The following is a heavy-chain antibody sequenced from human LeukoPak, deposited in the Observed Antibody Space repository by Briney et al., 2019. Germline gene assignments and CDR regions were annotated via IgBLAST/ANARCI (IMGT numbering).Heavy chain of an antibody. V-gene: IGHV3-33*01. CDR3: ARGKTTVTTGELAY. D-gene: IGHD4-17*01. J-gene: IGHJ4*02. CDR1: GFTISTYG. Sequence: GGSLRLSCAASGFTISTYGLHWVRQAPGKGLEWVAVIWHDGSNKYYADSVNGRFTISRDSSNNMLYLQINSLRAEDTAAYYCARGKTTVTTGELAYWGQGTLVTVSS. CDR2: IWHDGSNK.